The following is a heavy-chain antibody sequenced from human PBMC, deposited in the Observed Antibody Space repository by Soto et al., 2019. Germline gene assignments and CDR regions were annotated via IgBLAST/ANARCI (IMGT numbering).Heavy chain of an antibody. CDR1: GYSFTDYH. J-gene: IGHJ6*02. V-gene: IGHV1-2*04. CDR2: IKHKSGGT. CDR3: ARGHSTDCSNGVCSFFYNHEMDV. D-gene: IGHD2-8*01. Sequence: ASVQVSCKASGYSFTDYHIHWVRQAPGQGLEWLGRIKHKSGGTSTAQKFQGWVTMTRDRSISTVYMELTRLRSDDTAVYFCARGHSTDCSNGVCSFFYNHEMDVWGQGTTVTVSS.